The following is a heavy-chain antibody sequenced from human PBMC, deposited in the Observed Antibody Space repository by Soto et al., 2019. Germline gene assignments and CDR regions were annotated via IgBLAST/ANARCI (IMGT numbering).Heavy chain of an antibody. D-gene: IGHD2-8*01. J-gene: IGHJ4*02. V-gene: IGHV3-11*01. Sequence: QVQLVESGGGLVKPGGSLRLSCAASGFTFSDYMSWIRQAPGKGREWVSYISSRSSTIFYADSVKGRFTISRDNVKNSLYLQMNSLRAEDTAVYYCASGTNGAFFVYWGQGILVTVSS. CDR2: ISSRSSTI. CDR3: ASGTNGAFFVY. CDR1: GFTFSDY.